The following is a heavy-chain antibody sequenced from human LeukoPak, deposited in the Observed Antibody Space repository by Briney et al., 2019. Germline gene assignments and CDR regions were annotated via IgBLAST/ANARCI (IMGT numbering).Heavy chain of an antibody. V-gene: IGHV3-7*01. D-gene: IGHD2-8*02. CDR2: IYPGGSEK. J-gene: IGHJ1*01. CDR3: ARELVVGPAEYFQH. CDR1: GFTFSTSF. Sequence: PGGSLRLSCAASGFTFSTSFMSWVRQSPGKGLEWVANIYPGGSEKYYVDSVKGRFTISRGNAENSLYLQMNNLRVEDTAVYYCARELVVGPAEYFQHWGQGTLVTVSS.